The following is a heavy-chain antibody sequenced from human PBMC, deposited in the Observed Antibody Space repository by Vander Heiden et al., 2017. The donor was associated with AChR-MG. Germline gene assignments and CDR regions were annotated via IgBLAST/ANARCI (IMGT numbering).Heavy chain of an antibody. CDR1: GFTFSSYS. CDR2: ISSSSSTI. J-gene: IGHJ4*02. Sequence: EVQLVESGGGLVQPGGSLRLSCAASGFTFSSYSMNWVRQAPGKGLEWVSYISSSSSTIYDADSVKGRFTISRDNAKNSLYLQMNRMRDEDTAVYYCARDKVEGPSDYWGQGTLVTVSS. V-gene: IGHV3-48*02. CDR3: ARDKVEGPSDY.